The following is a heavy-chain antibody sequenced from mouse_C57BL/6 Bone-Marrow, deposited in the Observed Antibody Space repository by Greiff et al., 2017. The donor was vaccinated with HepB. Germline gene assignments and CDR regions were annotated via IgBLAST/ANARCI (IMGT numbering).Heavy chain of an antibody. D-gene: IGHD2-1*01. J-gene: IGHJ3*01. V-gene: IGHV5-6*01. CDR2: ISSGGSYT. CDR3: ARRIYPP. Sequence: EVQGVESGGDLVKPGGSLKLSCAASGFTFSSYGMSWVRQTPDKGLEWVATISSGGSYTYYPDSVKGRFTISRDNAKNTLYLQMSSLKSEDTAMYYCARRIYPPWGQGTLVTVSA. CDR1: GFTFSSYG.